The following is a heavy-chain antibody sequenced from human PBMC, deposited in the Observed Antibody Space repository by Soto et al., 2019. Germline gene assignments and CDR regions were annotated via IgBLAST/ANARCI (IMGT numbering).Heavy chain of an antibody. CDR1: AGTFPHYG. CDR3: ARDRADRGFDY. D-gene: IGHD3-10*01. CDR2: VLPVLGTT. V-gene: IGHV1-69*15. J-gene: IGHJ4*02. Sequence: QVQLVQTGPEVRVPGSSVKVSCKASAGTFPHYGLSWVRQAPGQGLEWVGTVLPVLGTTNYAQKLRGRVTITADESTSTAYMELESLTSEDTAIYYCARDRADRGFDYWGQGTLVTVSS.